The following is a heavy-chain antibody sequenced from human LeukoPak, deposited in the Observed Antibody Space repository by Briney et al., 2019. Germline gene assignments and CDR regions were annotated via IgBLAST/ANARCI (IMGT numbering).Heavy chain of an antibody. Sequence: SQTLSLTCTVSGGSISSGDYYWSWIRQPPGKGLEGIGYIYYSGSTYYNPSLKSQVTISVDTSKNSFSLKLSSVTAADTAVYYCARGGVWFGESRHFDYWGQGTLVTVSS. V-gene: IGHV4-30-4*08. CDR1: GGSISSGDYY. CDR3: ARGGVWFGESRHFDY. J-gene: IGHJ4*02. D-gene: IGHD3-10*01. CDR2: IYYSGST.